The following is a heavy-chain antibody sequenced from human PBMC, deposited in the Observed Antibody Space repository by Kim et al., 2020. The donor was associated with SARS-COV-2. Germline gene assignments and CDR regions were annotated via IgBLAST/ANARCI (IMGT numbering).Heavy chain of an antibody. CDR1: GYTFTSYG. CDR2: ISAYNGNT. D-gene: IGHD3-10*01. J-gene: IGHJ5*02. Sequence: ASVKVSCKASGYTFTSYGISWVRPAPGQGLEWMGWISAYNGNTNYAQKLQGRVTMTTDTSTSTAYMELRSLRSDDTAVYYCARGRGAMVRGVNNWFDPWGQGTLVTVSS. CDR3: ARGRGAMVRGVNNWFDP. V-gene: IGHV1-18*01.